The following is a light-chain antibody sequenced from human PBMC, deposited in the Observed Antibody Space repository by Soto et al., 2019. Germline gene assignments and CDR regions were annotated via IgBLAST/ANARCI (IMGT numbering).Light chain of an antibody. Sequence: DIVMTQSPDSLAVSLGERATINCKSSQSVFYNSNNKNYLAWYQQKPGQSPKLLLYWASTRESGVPDRFSGGGSVTDFTLTISSLQAEDVAVYFCQQYFTTPYTFGQGTKVEIK. CDR1: QSVFYNSNNKNY. J-gene: IGKJ2*01. CDR3: QQYFTTPYT. CDR2: WAS. V-gene: IGKV4-1*01.